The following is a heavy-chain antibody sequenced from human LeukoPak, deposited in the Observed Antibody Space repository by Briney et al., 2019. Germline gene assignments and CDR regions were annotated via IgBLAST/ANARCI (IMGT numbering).Heavy chain of an antibody. CDR3: AKGAASALVDWFDT. CDR1: GFIFSNYA. D-gene: IGHD4/OR15-4a*01. Sequence: GGSLRLSCAASGFIFSNYAMMWVRQAPGKGLEWVSSVTGSGGGTFYADSVRGRFTISRDNSRNTLYLQMNSLGAEGTAVYYCAKGAASALVDWFDTWGQETLVTVSS. CDR2: VTGSGGGT. J-gene: IGHJ5*02. V-gene: IGHV3-23*01.